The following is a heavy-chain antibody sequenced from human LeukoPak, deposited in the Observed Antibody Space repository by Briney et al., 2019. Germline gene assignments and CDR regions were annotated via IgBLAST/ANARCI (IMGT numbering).Heavy chain of an antibody. Sequence: ASVKVSCKASGGTFSSYAISWVRQAPGQGLEWMGRINPNSGGTNYAQKFQGRVTMTRDTSISTAYMELSRLRSDDTAVYYCARGGAITIFGVVTAPYYWGQGTLVTVSS. V-gene: IGHV1-2*06. D-gene: IGHD3-3*01. J-gene: IGHJ4*02. CDR2: INPNSGGT. CDR3: ARGGAITIFGVVTAPYY. CDR1: GGTFSSYA.